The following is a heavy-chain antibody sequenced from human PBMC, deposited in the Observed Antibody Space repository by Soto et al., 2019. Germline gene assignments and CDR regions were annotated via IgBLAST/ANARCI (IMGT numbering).Heavy chain of an antibody. V-gene: IGHV1-2*04. J-gene: IGHJ6*02. CDR3: ARDLYCCSYYVGEYYGMYF. D-gene: IGHD1-26*01. CDR2: INPNSGGT. Sequence: ASVKVSCKASGYTFTGYYMHWVRQAPGQGLEWMGWINPNSGGTNYAQKFQGWVTMTRDTSISTAYMELSRLRSDDTAVYYCARDLYCCSYYVGEYYGMYFWGQGTTVTVSS. CDR1: GYTFTGYY.